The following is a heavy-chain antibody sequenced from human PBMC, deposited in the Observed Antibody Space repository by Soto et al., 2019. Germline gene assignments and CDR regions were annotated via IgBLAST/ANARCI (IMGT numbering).Heavy chain of an antibody. CDR2: IVVGSGNT. CDR1: GFTFTSSA. V-gene: IGHV1-58*01. CDR3: AAIERINMIVGY. J-gene: IGHJ4*02. D-gene: IGHD3-22*01. Sequence: SVKVSCKASGFTFTSSAVQWVRQARGQSLEWIGWIVVGSGNTNYAQKFQERVTITRDMSTSTAYMELSSLRSEDTAVYYCAAIERINMIVGYWGQGTLVTVSS.